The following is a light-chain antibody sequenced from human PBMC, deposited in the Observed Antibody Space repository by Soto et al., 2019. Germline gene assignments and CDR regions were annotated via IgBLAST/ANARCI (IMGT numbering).Light chain of an antibody. Sequence: QSVLTQPASVSGSPGQSITISCTGTSSDVGGYNYVSWYQQHPGKAPKLMIYEVSNRPSGVSNRFSGSKSGNTASLTISGLQAEDEADYYCSSFTRSYTPGVFGTGTKVTVL. CDR1: SSDVGGYNY. CDR3: SSFTRSYTPGV. V-gene: IGLV2-14*01. CDR2: EVS. J-gene: IGLJ1*01.